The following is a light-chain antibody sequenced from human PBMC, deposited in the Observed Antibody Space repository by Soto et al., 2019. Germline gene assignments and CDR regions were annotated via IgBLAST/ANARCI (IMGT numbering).Light chain of an antibody. J-gene: IGLJ2*01. Sequence: QAVVTQPRSVSGSPGQSVTISCTGSSSDVGVYNYVSWYQHHPGKAPKLMIYDVTKRPSGVPDRFSASKSGNTASLTISGLQAEEEADYYCCSYAGSFTWVFGGGTQLTVL. V-gene: IGLV2-11*01. CDR3: CSYAGSFTWV. CDR2: DVT. CDR1: SSDVGVYNY.